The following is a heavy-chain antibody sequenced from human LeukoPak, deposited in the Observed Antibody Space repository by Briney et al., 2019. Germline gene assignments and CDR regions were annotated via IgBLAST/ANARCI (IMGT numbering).Heavy chain of an antibody. D-gene: IGHD5-18*01. CDR1: GFTFSNHA. V-gene: IGHV3-23*01. J-gene: IGHJ4*02. CDR2: ISGGGETS. CDR3: VRGLRSYGYSLFDY. Sequence: GGSLRLSCVASGFTFSNHAMNWVRQAPGEGLEWVSVISGGGETSYYADSVKGRFTISRDNSKNMIYLQMNSLGAEDTAVYYCVRGLRSYGYSLFDYWGQGSLVTVSS.